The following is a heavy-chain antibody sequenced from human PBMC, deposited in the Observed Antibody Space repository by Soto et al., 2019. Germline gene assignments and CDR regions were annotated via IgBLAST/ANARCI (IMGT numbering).Heavy chain of an antibody. D-gene: IGHD3-3*01. V-gene: IGHV3-30*18. CDR1: VFTFISYG. J-gene: IGHJ6*02. CDR2: ISYDGSNK. Sequence: PGRAVKVECAYPVFTFISYGMKWVRQAPGKGLEWVAVISYDGSNKYYADSVKGRFTISRDNSKNTLYLQMNSLRAEDTAVYYCAKERPPRYYDFWSGNYGMDVWCQVATVTVSS. CDR3: AKERPPRYYDFWSGNYGMDV.